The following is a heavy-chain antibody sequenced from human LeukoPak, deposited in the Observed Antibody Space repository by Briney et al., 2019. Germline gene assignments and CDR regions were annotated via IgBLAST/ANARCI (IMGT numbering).Heavy chain of an antibody. J-gene: IGHJ4*02. V-gene: IGHV5-51*01. CDR3: AGQSVDMFGNFDY. CDR1: GYSFTSYR. Sequence: GESLKISCKGSGYSFTSYRIGWVRQMPGKGLAWMGIIYPGDSDTRYSPSFQGQVTISADKSISTAYLQWSSLKASDTAMYYCAGQSVDMFGNFDYWGQGTLVTVSS. CDR2: IYPGDSDT. D-gene: IGHD3-10*02.